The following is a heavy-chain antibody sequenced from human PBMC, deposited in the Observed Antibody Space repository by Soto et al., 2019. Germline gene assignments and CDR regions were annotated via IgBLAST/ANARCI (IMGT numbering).Heavy chain of an antibody. J-gene: IGHJ4*02. V-gene: IGHV3-23*01. CDR3: AKSRDDTSGYYSSDY. D-gene: IGHD3-22*01. CDR2: ISGSGGST. CDR1: GFTFSSYA. Sequence: LRLSCVASGFTFSSYAMRWVRQAPGKGLEWVSAISGSGGSTYYADSVKGRFTISRDNSKNTLYLQMNSLRAEDTAVYYCAKSRDDTSGYYSSDYWGRGTLVTVSS.